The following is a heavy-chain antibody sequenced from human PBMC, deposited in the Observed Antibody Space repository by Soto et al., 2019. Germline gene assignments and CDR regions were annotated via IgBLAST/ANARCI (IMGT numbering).Heavy chain of an antibody. CDR3: ARDLALAGNY. CDR1: GFTFSSYA. J-gene: IGHJ4*02. D-gene: IGHD6-19*01. V-gene: IGHV3-21*01. Sequence: GGSLRLSCAASGFTFSSYAMNWVRQTQEKGLEWVSSISSTSSYTHYSDSVRGRFTISRDNANNPLFLQMNSLRAEDTATYYCARDLALAGNYWGQGGLVTVSS. CDR2: ISSTSSYT.